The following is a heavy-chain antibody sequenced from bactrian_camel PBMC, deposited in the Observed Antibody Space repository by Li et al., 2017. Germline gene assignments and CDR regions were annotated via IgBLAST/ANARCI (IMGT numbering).Heavy chain of an antibody. CDR3: AARQCPATIWTSPLSAYEYNY. V-gene: IGHV3S67*01. J-gene: IGHJ4*01. CDR1: GYTFRTYC. Sequence: QLVASGGGSVPAGASLGLSCAHSGYTFRTYCMGWFRQAPGKERERVAVIDTDDITRYADAAKGRFTISKDNADTTLYLQMNSLKSEDTAKYYCAARQCPATIWTSPLSAYEYNYWGQGTQVTVS. CDR2: IDTDDIT. D-gene: IGHD4*01.